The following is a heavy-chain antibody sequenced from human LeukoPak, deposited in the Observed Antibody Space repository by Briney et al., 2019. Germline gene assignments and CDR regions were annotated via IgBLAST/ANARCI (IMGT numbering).Heavy chain of an antibody. V-gene: IGHV3-30-3*01. CDR1: GFTFSHYA. J-gene: IGHJ4*02. D-gene: IGHD3-22*01. Sequence: GGSLRLSCAASGFTFSHYAKHWVRQAPGKGLEWVAVISSDENKKFYADSVRGRLTIIRDSPKNTLHLQMNSLRPEDTAVYYCARGANSGYYFAPFDYWGQGTLVTVSS. CDR2: ISSDENKK. CDR3: ARGANSGYYFAPFDY.